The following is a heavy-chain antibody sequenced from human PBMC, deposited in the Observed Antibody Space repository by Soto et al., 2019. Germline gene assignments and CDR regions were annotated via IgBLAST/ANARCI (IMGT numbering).Heavy chain of an antibody. V-gene: IGHV1-69*01. J-gene: IGHJ3*02. CDR2: VIPTLATA. CDR1: GGPFNNHA. CDR3: ASDYEQIEAFSM. D-gene: IGHD5-12*01. Sequence: QVQLVQSGAEVKKPGSSVKVSCKTSGGPFNNHAINWVRQAPGQGLEWVGLVIPTLATADYAQKFQGRVTMTADEVTNTTYMELSSLRSYATGFYYCASDYEQIEAFSMWGRGTVVTVS.